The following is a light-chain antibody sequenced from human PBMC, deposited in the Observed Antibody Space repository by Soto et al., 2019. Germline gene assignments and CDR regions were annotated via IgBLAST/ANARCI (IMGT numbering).Light chain of an antibody. CDR3: LQGYNFPHT. Sequence: AIQMTQSPSSLSASVGDRVTITCRASQDIRNDLGWYQQKPGKAPNLLIYAASTLQIGVPSRFSGSGSRTDFTLTINSLQPEDFATYYCLQGYNFPHTFGPGTKVDIK. J-gene: IGKJ3*01. CDR1: QDIRND. V-gene: IGKV1-6*01. CDR2: AAS.